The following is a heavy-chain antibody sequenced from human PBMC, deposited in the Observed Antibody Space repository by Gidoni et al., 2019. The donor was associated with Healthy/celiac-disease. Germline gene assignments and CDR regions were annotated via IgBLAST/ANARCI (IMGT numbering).Heavy chain of an antibody. J-gene: IGHJ6*02. D-gene: IGHD4-17*01. CDR1: GCTFSSYG. CDR3: AKDLFPPTVTTSPYYYYYGMDV. Sequence: QVQLVESGGGLVQPGRSLRLSCAASGCTFSSYGMHWVRQATGKGLGGVAVITYDGSTKYYAVSVKGRFTISRDNSKNTLYLQMNSLRAEDTAVYYCAKDLFPPTVTTSPYYYYYGMDVWGQGTTVTVSS. V-gene: IGHV3-30*18. CDR2: ITYDGSTK.